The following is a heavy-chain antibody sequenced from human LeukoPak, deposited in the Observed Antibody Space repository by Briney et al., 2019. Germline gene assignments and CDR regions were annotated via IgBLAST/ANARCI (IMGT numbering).Heavy chain of an antibody. J-gene: IGHJ3*02. CDR1: GFTFSSYS. D-gene: IGHD3-10*01. V-gene: IGHV3-48*04. CDR2: ISSSSSTI. CDR3: ARDKTMVRGVHDAFDI. Sequence: GGSLRLSCAASGFTFSSYSMNWVRQAPGKGLEWVSYISSSSSTIYYADSVKGRFTISRDNAKNSLYLQMNSLRAEDTAVYYCARDKTMVRGVHDAFDIWGQGTMVTVSS.